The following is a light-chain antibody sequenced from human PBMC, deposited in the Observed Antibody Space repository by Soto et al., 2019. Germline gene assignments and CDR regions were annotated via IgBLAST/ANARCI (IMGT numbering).Light chain of an antibody. CDR2: GAS. J-gene: IGKJ2*01. V-gene: IGKV3-15*01. CDR1: QRVSSN. CDR3: KQYNNWPPYT. Sequence: EIVMTQAPVTLSVSPGERATLSCSASQRVSSNVAWYQQKPGQAPRLLIYGASTRATGIPARFSGSGSETEFTLTISSLQSEDFAVYYCKQYNNWPPYTFGQGTKVEIK.